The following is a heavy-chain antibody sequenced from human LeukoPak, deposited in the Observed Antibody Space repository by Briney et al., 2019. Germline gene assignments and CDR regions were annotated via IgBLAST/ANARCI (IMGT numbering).Heavy chain of an antibody. V-gene: IGHV4-59*01. CDR3: ARDPFTWYFDL. CDR1: GGSINSYC. D-gene: IGHD3-10*01. Sequence: SETLSLTCTVSGGSINSYCWSWIRQPPGKGPEWIGYIYYSGSINYNPSLKSRVTISVDTSKNQFSLKLSSVTAADTAVYYCARDPFTWYFDLWGRDTLVTVSS. CDR2: IYYSGSI. J-gene: IGHJ2*01.